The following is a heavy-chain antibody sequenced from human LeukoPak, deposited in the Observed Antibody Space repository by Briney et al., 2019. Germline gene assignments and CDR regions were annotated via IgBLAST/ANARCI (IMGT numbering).Heavy chain of an antibody. CDR3: AKDERLVRGVNYGSIIDYFDY. D-gene: IGHD3-10*01. V-gene: IGHV3-23*01. Sequence: GGSLRLSCAASGFTFSSYAMSWVRQAPGKGLEWVSAISGSGGSTYYADSVKGRFTISRDNSKNTLYLQMNSLRAEDTAVYYYAKDERLVRGVNYGSIIDYFDYWGQGTLVTVSS. J-gene: IGHJ4*02. CDR2: ISGSGGST. CDR1: GFTFSSYA.